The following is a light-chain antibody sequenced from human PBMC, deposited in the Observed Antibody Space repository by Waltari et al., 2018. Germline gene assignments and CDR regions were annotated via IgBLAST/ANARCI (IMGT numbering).Light chain of an antibody. CDR1: QDISSW. CDR3: QQSYTTPYT. Sequence: DIQMTQSPASVSASVGDRVTITCRASQDISSWLAWYQQQPGKAPKLLIYTASSLQSGVPSRFSGSGSGTHFTLTISSLQPEDFATYFCQQSYTTPYTFGQGTKLEIK. J-gene: IGKJ2*01. CDR2: TAS. V-gene: IGKV1-12*01.